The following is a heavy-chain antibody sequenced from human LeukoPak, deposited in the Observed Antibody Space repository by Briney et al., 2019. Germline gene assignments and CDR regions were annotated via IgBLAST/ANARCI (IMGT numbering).Heavy chain of an antibody. Sequence: SETLSLTCAVSVYSISSGSYYWSWIRQPAGKGLEWIGRIYTSGSTNYNPSLKSRVTISVDTSKNQFSLKLSSVTAADTAVYYCARSGYYYDSSGYYPDYWGQGTLVTVSS. D-gene: IGHD3-22*01. CDR3: ARSGYYYDSSGYYPDY. CDR2: IYTSGST. CDR1: VYSISSGSYY. V-gene: IGHV4-61*02. J-gene: IGHJ4*02.